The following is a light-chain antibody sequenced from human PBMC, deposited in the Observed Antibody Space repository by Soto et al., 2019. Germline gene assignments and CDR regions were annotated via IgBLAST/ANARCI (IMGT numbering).Light chain of an antibody. V-gene: IGKV3-20*01. CDR2: AAT. J-gene: IGKJ1*01. CDR3: QQYGSSPLT. Sequence: EIVVTQSPSTLSLSPGERATLSCRASQSVSSNHLAWYQQKPGQAPRLLIFAATGRPTVIPDRFTGSGSGTDFTLTISRLDPEDFAVYYCQQYGSSPLTFGQGTKVDIK. CDR1: QSVSSNH.